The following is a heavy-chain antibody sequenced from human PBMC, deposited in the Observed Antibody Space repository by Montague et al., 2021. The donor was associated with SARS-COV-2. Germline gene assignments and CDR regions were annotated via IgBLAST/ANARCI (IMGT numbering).Heavy chain of an antibody. CDR2: IYYSGST. CDR3: ARGRDGYHHRSALFDY. J-gene: IGHJ4*02. Sequence: SETLSLTCTVSGGSISSYYWSWIRQPPGKGLEWIGYIYYSGSTNYNPSLKSRVTISVDTSKNQFSLKLTSVTAADTAVYYCARGRDGYHHRSALFDYWGQGTLVTVSS. CDR1: GGSISSYY. D-gene: IGHD3-3*01. V-gene: IGHV4-59*01.